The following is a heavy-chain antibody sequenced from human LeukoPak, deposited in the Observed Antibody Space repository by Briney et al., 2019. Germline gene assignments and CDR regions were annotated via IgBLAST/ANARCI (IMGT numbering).Heavy chain of an antibody. CDR1: GFTFSSYG. CDR2: IRYDGSNK. Sequence: GGSLRLSCAASGFTFSSYGMHWVRQAPGKGLEWVAFIRYDGSNKYYADSVKGRFSISRDNSKNTLYLQMNSLRAEDTAVYYCAKAGHYYGSGSYYLPHYYYYYMDVWGKGTTVTISS. J-gene: IGHJ6*03. D-gene: IGHD3-10*01. CDR3: AKAGHYYGSGSYYLPHYYYYYMDV. V-gene: IGHV3-30*02.